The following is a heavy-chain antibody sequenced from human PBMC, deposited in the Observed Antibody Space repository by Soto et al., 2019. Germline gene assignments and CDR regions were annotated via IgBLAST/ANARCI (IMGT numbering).Heavy chain of an antibody. CDR1: GFTVSSNY. CDR3: AREDRTAAAGFDY. J-gene: IGHJ4*02. CDR2: IYSGGST. D-gene: IGHD6-13*01. V-gene: IGHV3-53*01. Sequence: GGSLRLSCAASGFTVSSNYMSWVRQAPGKGLEWVSVIYSGGSTYYADSVKGRFTISRDNSKNTLYLQMNSLRAEDTAVYYCAREDRTAAAGFDYWGQGTLVTVSS.